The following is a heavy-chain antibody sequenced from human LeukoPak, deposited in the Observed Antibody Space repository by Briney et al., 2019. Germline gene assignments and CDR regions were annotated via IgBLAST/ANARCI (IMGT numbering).Heavy chain of an antibody. CDR3: ARGAKWAYYFDY. Sequence: GGSLRLSCAASAFTFNTYWMHWVRQVPGRGLEWVSRINGDESSTNYADSVKGRFTISRDNAKDTLYLHMNSLTAEDTAVYYCARGAKWAYYFDYWGQRTLVTVSS. CDR1: AFTFNTYW. V-gene: IGHV3-74*01. J-gene: IGHJ4*02. CDR2: INGDESST. D-gene: IGHD2-8*01.